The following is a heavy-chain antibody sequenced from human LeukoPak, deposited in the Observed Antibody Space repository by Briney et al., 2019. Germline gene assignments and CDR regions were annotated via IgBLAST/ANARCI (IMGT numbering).Heavy chain of an antibody. Sequence: ASVKVSCKASGGTFSSYAISWVRQAPGQGLEWMGGIIPISGTANYAQKFQGRVTITTDESTSTAYMELSSLRSEDTAVYYCARALGYCSTTSCSLDWFDPWGQGTLVTVSS. CDR1: GGTFSSYA. D-gene: IGHD2-2*01. V-gene: IGHV1-69*05. CDR3: ARALGYCSTTSCSLDWFDP. J-gene: IGHJ5*02. CDR2: IIPISGTA.